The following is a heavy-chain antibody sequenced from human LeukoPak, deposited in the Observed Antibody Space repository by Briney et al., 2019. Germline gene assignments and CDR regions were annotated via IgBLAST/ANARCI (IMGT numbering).Heavy chain of an antibody. D-gene: IGHD4-23*01. V-gene: IGHV4-34*01. CDR2: INHSGGT. J-gene: IGHJ4*02. Sequence: SETLSLTCAVYGGSFSGYYWSWIRQPPGKGLEWIGEINHSGGTNYNPSRKSRVTISVDTSKNQFSLKLSSVIAADTAVYYCARGDYGGNSDWGQGTLVTVSS. CDR1: GGSFSGYY. CDR3: ARGDYGGNSD.